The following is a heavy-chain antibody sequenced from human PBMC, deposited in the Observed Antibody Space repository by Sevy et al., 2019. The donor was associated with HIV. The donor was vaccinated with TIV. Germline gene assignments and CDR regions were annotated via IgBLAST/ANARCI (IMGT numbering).Heavy chain of an antibody. J-gene: IGHJ1*01. CDR3: ARGRYYDSSGYYRPEYFQH. CDR2: TYYRSKWYN. CDR1: GDSVSSNSAA. D-gene: IGHD3-22*01. Sequence: SQTLSLTCAISGDSVSSNSAAWNWIRQSPSRGLEWLGRTYYRSKWYNDYAVSVKSRITINPDTSKNQFSLKLNSVTPEDTAVYYCARGRYYDSSGYYRPEYFQHWGQGTLVTVSS. V-gene: IGHV6-1*01.